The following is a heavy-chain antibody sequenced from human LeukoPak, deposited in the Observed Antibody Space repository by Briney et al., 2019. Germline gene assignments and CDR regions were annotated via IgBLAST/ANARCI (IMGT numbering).Heavy chain of an antibody. CDR1: GFTFSDYY. CDR2: ISSSGSSI. D-gene: IGHD3-22*01. Sequence: GGSLRLSCVASGFTFSDYYMSWIRQAPGKGLEWVSYISSSGSSIYYADSVKGRLTISRDNTKNSLFLQMNSLRAEDTAVYYCARDYYDSSGFDYWGQGTLVTVSS. J-gene: IGHJ4*02. CDR3: ARDYYDSSGFDY. V-gene: IGHV3-11*01.